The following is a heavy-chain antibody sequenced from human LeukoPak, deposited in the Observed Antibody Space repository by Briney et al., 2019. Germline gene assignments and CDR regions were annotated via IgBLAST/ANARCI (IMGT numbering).Heavy chain of an antibody. D-gene: IGHD3-3*01. J-gene: IGHJ5*02. Sequence: GGSLRLSCAASGFTFSSYSMNWVRQAPGKGLEWVSSISSSSSYIYYADSVKGRFTISRDNSKNTLYLQMNSLRAEDTAVYYCAKDPLGAIFAAFDPWGQGTLVTVSS. CDR1: GFTFSSYS. CDR3: AKDPLGAIFAAFDP. V-gene: IGHV3-21*04. CDR2: ISSSSSYI.